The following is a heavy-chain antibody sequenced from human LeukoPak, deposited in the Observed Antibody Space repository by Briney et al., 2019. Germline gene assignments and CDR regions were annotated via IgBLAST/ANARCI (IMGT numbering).Heavy chain of an antibody. D-gene: IGHD1-1*01. Sequence: GGSLRLSCAASGFTFSYHTMSWVRQAPGKGLEWVSSISSTGSSIYYADSVKGRFTISRDNAKNSLYLQMSSLRVEDTAVYYCARDDVAWNDVHWFDPWGQRTLVTVSS. CDR2: ISSTGSSI. CDR3: ARDDVAWNDVHWFDP. J-gene: IGHJ5*02. V-gene: IGHV3-21*01. CDR1: GFTFSYHT.